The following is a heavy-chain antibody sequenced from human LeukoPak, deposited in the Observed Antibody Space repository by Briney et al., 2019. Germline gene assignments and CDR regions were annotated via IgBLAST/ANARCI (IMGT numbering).Heavy chain of an antibody. CDR3: ARGQVSITMIVVVINAFDI. Sequence: PSETLSLTCAVYGGSFSGYYWSWIRQPPGKGLEWIGEINHSVITNYKPSFKSRVTISVDTSKNQFSLKLSSLTAADTAVYYCARGQVSITMIVVVINAFDIWGQGTMVTVSS. CDR1: GGSFSGYY. V-gene: IGHV4-34*01. J-gene: IGHJ3*02. D-gene: IGHD3-22*01. CDR2: INHSVIT.